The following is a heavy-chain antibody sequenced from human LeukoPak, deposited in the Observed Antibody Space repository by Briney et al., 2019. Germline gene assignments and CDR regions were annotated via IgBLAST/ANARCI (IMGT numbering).Heavy chain of an antibody. CDR1: GFTFSSYS. J-gene: IGHJ4*02. Sequence: GGSLRLSCAASGFTFSSYSMSWVRQAPGKGLEWVSYISSSSTTIYYADSVKGRFTISRDNAKNSLYLQMNSLRDEDTAVYYCVRDRRDNGYIYYFDYWGQGTLVTVSS. V-gene: IGHV3-48*02. CDR2: ISSSSTTI. CDR3: VRDRRDNGYIYYFDY. D-gene: IGHD4-17*01.